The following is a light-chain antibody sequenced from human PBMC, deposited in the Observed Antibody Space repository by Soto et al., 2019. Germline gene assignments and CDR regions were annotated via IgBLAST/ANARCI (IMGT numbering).Light chain of an antibody. CDR1: SSDVGGYDY. V-gene: IGLV2-14*01. J-gene: IGLJ3*02. CDR3: SSYTNSDIGV. CDR2: EVR. Sequence: QSVLTQPASVSGSPGQSITISCTGTSSDVGGYDYVSWYQQYPGKAPKLMIYEVRNRPSGVSNRFSGSKSGNTASLTISGLQAEDEADYYCSSYTNSDIGVFGGGTKLTVL.